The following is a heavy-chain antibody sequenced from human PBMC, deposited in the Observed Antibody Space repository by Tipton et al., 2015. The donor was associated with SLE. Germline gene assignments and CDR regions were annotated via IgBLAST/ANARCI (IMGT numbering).Heavy chain of an antibody. CDR3: AREGVGYQLFPDRFYYYMDV. CDR1: GGSFTSGTSY. J-gene: IGHJ6*03. Sequence: TLSLTCTVSGGSFTSGTSYWSWIRQPAGKGLEWIGRIYTSGSTNYNTSLTSRVTISVDTSKNQFSLKLSSVTAADTAVYYCAREGVGYQLFPDRFYYYMDVWVKGSTVAVSS. V-gene: IGHV4-61*02. CDR2: IYTSGST. D-gene: IGHD2-2*01.